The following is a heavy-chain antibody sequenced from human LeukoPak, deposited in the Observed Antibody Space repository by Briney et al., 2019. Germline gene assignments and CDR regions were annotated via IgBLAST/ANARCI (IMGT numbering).Heavy chain of an antibody. CDR1: GGPFNGFY. D-gene: IGHD3-16*01. CDR3: ARGGGPPAYYFDF. V-gene: IGHV4-34*01. Sequence: SETLSLTCAVYGGPFNGFYWSWIRQPPGKGLEWIGEINHGGTTNYNTSLKSRVTISVDTSKNQFSLKLTSVTAADTAVYCCARGGGPPAYYFDFWGQGILVTVSS. J-gene: IGHJ4*02. CDR2: INHGGTT.